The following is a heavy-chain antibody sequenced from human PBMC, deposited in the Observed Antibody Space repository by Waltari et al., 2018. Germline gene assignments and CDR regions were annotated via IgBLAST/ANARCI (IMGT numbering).Heavy chain of an antibody. Sequence: QVNLVESGGGVVQPGGSLRLSCATSGFTFSNFGMHWVRQDPGKGLEWVALIWFDGSDKFYADSVRGRFTISRDNSARTLYLDMDSLRLDDTAMYYCAKDAFGNTYLDFWGQGTLVTVSS. J-gene: IGHJ4*02. CDR2: IWFDGSDK. D-gene: IGHD2-2*02. CDR1: GFTFSNFG. CDR3: AKDAFGNTYLDF. V-gene: IGHV3-30*02.